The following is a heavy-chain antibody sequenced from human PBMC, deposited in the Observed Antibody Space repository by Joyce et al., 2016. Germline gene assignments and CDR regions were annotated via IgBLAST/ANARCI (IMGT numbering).Heavy chain of an antibody. J-gene: IGHJ6*02. CDR3: TRDTRESGSSWYLANYNYYYGMDV. CDR1: GFTFSNFW. V-gene: IGHV3-74*01. D-gene: IGHD6-13*01. CDR2: ISSDGTRT. Sequence: AASGFTFSNFWMHWVRQASGKGLVWVSHISSDGTRTSYADSVKGRFTISRDIAKNTVYLQMNSLRAEDTAVYYCTRDTRESGSSWYLANYNYYYGMDVWGQGTTVTVSS.